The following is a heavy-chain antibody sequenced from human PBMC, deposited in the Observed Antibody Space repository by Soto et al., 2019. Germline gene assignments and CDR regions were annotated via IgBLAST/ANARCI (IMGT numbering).Heavy chain of an antibody. CDR2: TYYRSKWYN. J-gene: IGHJ6*02. D-gene: IGHD6-13*01. Sequence: QVQLQQSGPGLVKPSQTLSLTCAISGASVSSNSAAWNWIRQSPSTGLEWLGRTYYRSKWYNDSAVSVKSRITINPDTSKNQFSLQLNAVTPEDTAVYYCARDLIAAADYYYYCMDFWGQGTTVTVSS. CDR1: GASVSSNSAA. CDR3: ARDLIAAADYYYYCMDF. V-gene: IGHV6-1*01.